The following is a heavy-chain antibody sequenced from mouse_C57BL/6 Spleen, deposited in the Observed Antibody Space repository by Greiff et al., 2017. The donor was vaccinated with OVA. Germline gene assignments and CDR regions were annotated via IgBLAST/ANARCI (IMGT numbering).Heavy chain of an antibody. CDR1: GYTFTSYW. CDR3: ARSGGYSPY. Sequence: QVQLQQPGAELVMPGASVKLSCKASGYTFTSYWMHWVKQRPGQGLELIGEIDPSDSYTNYNQKFKGKSTLTVDKSSSTAYMQLSSLTSEDSAVYYCARSGGYSPYWGQGTLVTVSA. J-gene: IGHJ3*01. V-gene: IGHV1-69*01. CDR2: IDPSDSYT. D-gene: IGHD2-3*01.